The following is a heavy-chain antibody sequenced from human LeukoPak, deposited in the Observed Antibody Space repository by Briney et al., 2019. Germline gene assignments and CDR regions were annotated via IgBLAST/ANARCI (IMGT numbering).Heavy chain of an antibody. CDR2: ISWNSGSI. J-gene: IGHJ5*02. CDR3: AKGGYYYDSSGYH. CDR1: GSTFDDYA. Sequence: GGSLRLSCAASGSTFDDYAMHWVRQAPGKGLEWVSGISWNSGSIGYADSVKGRFTISRDNAKNSLYLQMNSLRAEDTALYYCAKGGYYYDSSGYHWGQGTLVTVSS. D-gene: IGHD3-22*01. V-gene: IGHV3-9*01.